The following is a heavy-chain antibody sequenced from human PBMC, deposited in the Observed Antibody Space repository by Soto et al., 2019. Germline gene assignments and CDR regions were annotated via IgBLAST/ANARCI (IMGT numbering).Heavy chain of an antibody. V-gene: IGHV3-33*01. J-gene: IGHJ4*02. D-gene: IGHD6-19*01. CDR1: GFTFSHYC. CDR2: IWYDGSDK. CDR3: ARGGTQWLVHDY. Sequence: GGSLRLSCAASGFTFSHYCMHWVRQAPGKGLEWVAVIWYDGSDKYYADSVKGRFTISRDNSKNMLYLQMNSLRVEDTALYYCARGGTQWLVHDYWGQGTVVTVSS.